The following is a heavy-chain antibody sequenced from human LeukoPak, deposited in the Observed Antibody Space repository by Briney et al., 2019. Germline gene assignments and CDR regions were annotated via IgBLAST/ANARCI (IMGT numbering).Heavy chain of an antibody. J-gene: IGHJ4*02. V-gene: IGHV3-7*01. CDR2: IKQDGSEK. D-gene: IGHD4-17*01. CDR3: ARDFPSFGTATSPLFDY. CDR1: GFTFSSYW. Sequence: PGGSLRLSCAASGFTFSSYWMSWVRQAPGEGLEWVANIKQDGSEKNYVDSVKGRFTISRDNAKNSLYLQMNSLKAEDTAMYYCARDFPSFGTATSPLFDYWGQGTLVTVSS.